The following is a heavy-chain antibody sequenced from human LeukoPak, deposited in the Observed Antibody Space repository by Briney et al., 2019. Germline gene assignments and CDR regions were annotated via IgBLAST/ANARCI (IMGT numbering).Heavy chain of an antibody. CDR2: IYYSGCT. CDR3: ASQLLWFGELLLWFDP. J-gene: IGHJ5*02. CDR1: GGSISSSSYY. Sequence: PSETLSLTCTVSGGSISSSSYYWGWIRQPPGKGLEWIGSIYYSGCTYYNPSLKSRVTISVDTSKNQFSLKLSSVTAADTAVYYCASQLLWFGELLLWFDPWGQGTLVTVSS. D-gene: IGHD3-10*01. V-gene: IGHV4-39*01.